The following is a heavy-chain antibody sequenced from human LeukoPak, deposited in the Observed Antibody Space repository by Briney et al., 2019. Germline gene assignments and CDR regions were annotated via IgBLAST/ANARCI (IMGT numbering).Heavy chain of an antibody. J-gene: IGHJ6*04. Sequence: GESLKISCKGSGYSFTRYWIGWVRQMPGKGLEWMGIIYPGDSDTRYSPSFQGPVTISADKSISTAYLQWSSLKASDTAMYYCARSGSYYGSGSYFNYYGMDVWGKGTTVTVSS. D-gene: IGHD3-10*01. V-gene: IGHV5-51*01. CDR1: GYSFTRYW. CDR2: IYPGDSDT. CDR3: ARSGSYYGSGSYFNYYGMDV.